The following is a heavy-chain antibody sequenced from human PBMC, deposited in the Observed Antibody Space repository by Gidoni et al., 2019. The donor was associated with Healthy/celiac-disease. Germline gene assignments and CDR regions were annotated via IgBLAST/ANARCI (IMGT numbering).Heavy chain of an antibody. D-gene: IGHD6-13*01. J-gene: IGHJ4*02. CDR3: ARFKQHAFDY. CDR2: ISSSGSTI. Sequence: EVQLVESGGGLVQTGGSLRLSCAASGFTFSSYDMNWVRQAPGKGLEWVSYISSSGSTIYYADSVKGRFTISRDNAKNSLYMQMNSLRAEDTAVYYCARFKQHAFDYWGQGTLVTVSS. V-gene: IGHV3-48*03. CDR1: GFTFSSYD.